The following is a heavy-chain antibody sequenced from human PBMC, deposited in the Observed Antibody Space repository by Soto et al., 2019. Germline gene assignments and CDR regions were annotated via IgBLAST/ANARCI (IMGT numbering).Heavy chain of an antibody. CDR2: INPTSGGT. CDR3: ARVRLVNAFDI. J-gene: IGHJ3*02. Sequence: SVKASCKASGYTFTGYSMHWVRQAPGQGLEWRGRINPTSGGTNYAQMFQGRVTMTRDTSISRAYMELSRLCSADTAVYYCARVRLVNAFDIWGQGTMVTVSS. CDR1: GYTFTGYS. V-gene: IGHV1-2*06. D-gene: IGHD3-9*01.